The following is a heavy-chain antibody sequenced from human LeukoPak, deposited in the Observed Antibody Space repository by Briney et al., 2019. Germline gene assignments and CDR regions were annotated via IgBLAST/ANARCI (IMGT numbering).Heavy chain of an antibody. D-gene: IGHD4-17*01. V-gene: IGHV4-39*01. CDR3: ARPQSYADCYFDY. Sequence: SETLSHTLNVFGGTLRNTRYHWGGPRQPTGTGLEWIGFIYYSGSTYYNPSLKSRVTMSVKTSKNQFSLTRTSVSAADTAVYYCARPQSYADCYFDYWGQGTLVTVSS. J-gene: IGHJ4*02. CDR2: IYYSGST. CDR1: GGTLRNTRYH.